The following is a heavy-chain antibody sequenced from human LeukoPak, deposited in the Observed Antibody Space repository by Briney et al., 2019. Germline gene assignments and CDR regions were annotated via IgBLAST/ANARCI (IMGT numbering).Heavy chain of an antibody. Sequence: GGSLRLSCTVSGITFRTSSFNWVRQVPGKGLEWVSVIYSGGSTYYADSVKGRFTISRDNSKNTLYLQMNSLRAEDTAVYYCAKALGGYWGQGTLVTVSS. J-gene: IGHJ4*02. CDR3: AKALGGY. CDR1: GITFRTSS. CDR2: IYSGGST. V-gene: IGHV3-NL1*01. D-gene: IGHD2-15*01.